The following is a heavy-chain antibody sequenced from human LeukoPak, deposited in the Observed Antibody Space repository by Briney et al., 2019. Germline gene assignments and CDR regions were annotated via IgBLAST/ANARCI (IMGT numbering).Heavy chain of an antibody. CDR2: ISYDGSNK. D-gene: IGHD3-22*01. Sequence: GGSLRLSCAASGFTFSSYAMHWVRQAPGKGLEWVAVISYDGSNKYYADSVKGRFTISRDNSKNTLYLQMNSLRAEDTALYYCAKDMYSGFDSNGCYDYWGQGALVTVSS. CDR1: GFTFSSYA. CDR3: AKDMYSGFDSNGCYDY. V-gene: IGHV3-30-3*01. J-gene: IGHJ4*02.